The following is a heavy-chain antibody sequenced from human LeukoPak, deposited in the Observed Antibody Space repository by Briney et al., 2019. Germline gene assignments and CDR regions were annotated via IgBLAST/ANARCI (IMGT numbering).Heavy chain of an antibody. Sequence: SETLSLTCTVSGYSISSGYYWGWIRQPPGKGLEWIGYIYYSGSTNYNPSLKSRVTISVDTSKSQFSLKLTSVTAADTAVYYCARRGGYCSGGSCELDYWGQGTLVTVSS. CDR1: GYSISSGYY. CDR2: IYYSGST. CDR3: ARRGGYCSGGSCELDY. D-gene: IGHD2-15*01. V-gene: IGHV4-38-2*02. J-gene: IGHJ4*02.